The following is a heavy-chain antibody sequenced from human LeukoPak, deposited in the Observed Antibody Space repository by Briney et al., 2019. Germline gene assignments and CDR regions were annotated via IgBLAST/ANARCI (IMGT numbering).Heavy chain of an antibody. Sequence: PSETLSLTCTVSGGSISSYYWSWIRQPPGKGLEWIGYIYYSGSTNYNPSLKSRVTISVDTSKNQFSLKLSSVTAADTAVYYCARDTEYYYDSSGYYNYWGQGTLVTVSS. CDR3: ARDTEYYYDSSGYYNY. V-gene: IGHV4-59*12. CDR2: IYYSGST. CDR1: GGSISSYY. J-gene: IGHJ4*02. D-gene: IGHD3-22*01.